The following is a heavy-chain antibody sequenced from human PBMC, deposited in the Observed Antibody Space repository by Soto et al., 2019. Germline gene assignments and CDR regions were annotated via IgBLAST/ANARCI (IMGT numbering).Heavy chain of an antibody. V-gene: IGHV4-39*01. D-gene: IGHD6-13*01. Sequence: SETLSLTCTVSGGSISSSSYYWGWIRQPPGKGLEWIGSIYYSGSTYYNPSLKSRVTISVDTSKNQFSLKLSSVTAADTAVYYCARFPSYGYSSSWYTKEYYYYYDGIDIWGQGTTVTVSS. CDR3: ARFPSYGYSSSWYTKEYYYYYDGIDI. J-gene: IGHJ6*02. CDR2: IYYSGST. CDR1: GGSISSSSYY.